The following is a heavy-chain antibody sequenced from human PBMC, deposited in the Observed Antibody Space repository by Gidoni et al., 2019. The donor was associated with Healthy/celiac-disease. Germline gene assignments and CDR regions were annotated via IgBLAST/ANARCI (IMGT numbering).Heavy chain of an antibody. V-gene: IGHV1-69*01. Sequence: QVQLVQSGAEVKKPGSSVKVSCKASGGPFRSHAISWVRQAPGQGLEWMGGIIPIFGTANYAQKFQGRVTITADESTSTAYMELSSLRSEDTAVYYCASYPEVAAAGTPYYYYGMDVWGQGTTVTVSS. CDR1: GGPFRSHA. D-gene: IGHD6-13*01. J-gene: IGHJ6*02. CDR2: IIPIFGTA. CDR3: ASYPEVAAAGTPYYYYGMDV.